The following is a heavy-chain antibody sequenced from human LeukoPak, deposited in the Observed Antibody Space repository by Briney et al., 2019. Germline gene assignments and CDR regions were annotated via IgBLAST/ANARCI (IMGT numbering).Heavy chain of an antibody. V-gene: IGHV3-7*01. J-gene: IGHJ6*02. CDR1: GFTFTSYW. CDR2: INHDGSER. Sequence: GGSVRLSCEASGFTFTSYWMTWVRQAPGKGLEWVGYINHDGSERYYVDSLKGRFTISTDNAKNPLSLQMNSLRADDTALYYWARCNAMGVWGQGTPVTASS. CDR3: ARCNAMGV.